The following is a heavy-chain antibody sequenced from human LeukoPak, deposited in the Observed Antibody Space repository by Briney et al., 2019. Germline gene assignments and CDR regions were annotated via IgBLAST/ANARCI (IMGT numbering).Heavy chain of an antibody. CDR2: ISAYNGNT. J-gene: IGHJ6*02. Sequence: ASVQVSCEASGYTFASYGISWVRQAPGQGLEWMGWISAYNGNTNYAQKLQGRVTMTTDTSTGTAYMELRSLRSDDTAVYYCARDGSFRCSSSSCYSGYYYSAMDVWGQGTTVTVSS. CDR1: GYTFASYG. D-gene: IGHD2-2*01. V-gene: IGHV1-18*01. CDR3: ARDGSFRCSSSSCYSGYYYSAMDV.